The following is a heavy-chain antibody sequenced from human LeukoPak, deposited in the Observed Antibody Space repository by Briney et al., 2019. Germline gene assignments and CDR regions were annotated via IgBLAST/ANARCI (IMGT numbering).Heavy chain of an antibody. CDR3: ARGRYLDWLPYFFDY. D-gene: IGHD3-9*01. V-gene: IGHV3-7*01. J-gene: IGHJ4*02. Sequence: PGGSLRLSCAASGFTFSGYWMSWVRQAPGKGLEWVANIDQDGREKSFVDSVKGRFSISRDNAKNTLYLQMNSLRVEDTAVYYCARGRYLDWLPYFFDYWGQGILVTVSS. CDR1: GFTFSGYW. CDR2: IDQDGREK.